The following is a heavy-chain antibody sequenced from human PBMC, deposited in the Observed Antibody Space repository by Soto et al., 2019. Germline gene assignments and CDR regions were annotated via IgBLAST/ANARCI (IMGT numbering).Heavy chain of an antibody. J-gene: IGHJ3*02. CDR1: GYSFTSYW. D-gene: IGHD2-2*01. CDR3: TRRTEYQLHPGAFDI. Sequence: EVQLVQSGAEVKKPGESLKISCKGSGYSFTSYWIGWVRQMPGKGLEWMGIIYPGDSDTRYSPSFQGQVTISADKSISTAYLQWSSLKASDTAMYYCTRRTEYQLHPGAFDIWGQGTMVTVSS. V-gene: IGHV5-51*03. CDR2: IYPGDSDT.